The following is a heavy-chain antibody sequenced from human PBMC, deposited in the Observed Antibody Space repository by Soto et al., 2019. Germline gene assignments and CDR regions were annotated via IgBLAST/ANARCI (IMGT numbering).Heavy chain of an antibody. CDR1: GFTFSSYA. V-gene: IGHV3-23*01. J-gene: IGHJ6*02. D-gene: IGHD6-6*01. Sequence: GGSLRLSCAASGFTFSSYAMSWVRQAPGKGLEWVSAISGSGGSTYYADSVKGRFTISRDNAKNSLYPQMNSLRAEDTALYYCAKGHSSSDYYYGMDVWGQGTTVTVSS. CDR2: ISGSGGST. CDR3: AKGHSSSDYYYGMDV.